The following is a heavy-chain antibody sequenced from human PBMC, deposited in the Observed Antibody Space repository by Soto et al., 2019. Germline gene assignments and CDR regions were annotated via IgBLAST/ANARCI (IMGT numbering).Heavy chain of an antibody. CDR1: GFTFSSYA. Sequence: VGSLRLSGAASGFTFSSYAMHWVRQAPGKGLEWVAVISYDGSNKYYADSVKGRFTISRDNSKNTLYLQMNSLRAEDTAVYYCARDKRNYDFWSGYYRDYYYYGMDVWGQGTTVTVSS. CDR2: ISYDGSNK. CDR3: ARDKRNYDFWSGYYRDYYYYGMDV. D-gene: IGHD3-3*01. J-gene: IGHJ6*02. V-gene: IGHV3-30-3*01.